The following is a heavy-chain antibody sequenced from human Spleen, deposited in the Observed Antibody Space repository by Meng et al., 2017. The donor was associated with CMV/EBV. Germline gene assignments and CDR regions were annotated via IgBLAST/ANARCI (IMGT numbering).Heavy chain of an antibody. CDR3: ATSRYSGGWYTAFVD. Sequence: SETLSLTCSVSGGSISSNRYYWGWIRQPPGKGLEWIGSIYYSGTTYYNPSLKSRVTISVDPSKNQFSLKLTSVTAADTAVYYCATSRYSGGWYTAFVDWGLGTLVTVS. V-gene: IGHV4-39*07. CDR2: IYYSGTT. CDR1: GGSISSNRYY. D-gene: IGHD6-19*01. J-gene: IGHJ4*02.